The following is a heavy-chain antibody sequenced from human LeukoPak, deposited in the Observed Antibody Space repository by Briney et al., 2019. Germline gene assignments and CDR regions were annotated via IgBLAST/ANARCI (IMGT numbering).Heavy chain of an antibody. CDR3: ARDAYCSSTSCCRPNWFDP. Sequence: ASVKVSCKASGGTFSSYAISWVRQAPGQGLEWMGRIIPILGIANYAQKFQGRVTITADKSTSTAYMELSSLRSEDTAVYYCARDAYCSSTSCCRPNWFDPWGQGTLVTVSS. V-gene: IGHV1-69*04. J-gene: IGHJ5*02. D-gene: IGHD2-2*01. CDR2: IIPILGIA. CDR1: GGTFSSYA.